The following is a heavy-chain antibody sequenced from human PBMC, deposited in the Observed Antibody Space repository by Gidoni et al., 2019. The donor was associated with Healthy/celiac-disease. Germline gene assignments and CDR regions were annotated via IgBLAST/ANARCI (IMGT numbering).Heavy chain of an antibody. CDR2: ISSSGSTI. CDR3: ARVTESSSWYTY. J-gene: IGHJ4*02. D-gene: IGHD6-13*01. Sequence: EVQLVESGGGLVQPGGSLRLSCAASGFTFSSYEMNWVRQAPGKGLEWVSYISSSGSTIYYADSVKGRFTISRDNAKNSLYLQMNSLRAEDTAVYYCARVTESSSWYTYWGQGTLVTVSS. CDR1: GFTFSSYE. V-gene: IGHV3-48*03.